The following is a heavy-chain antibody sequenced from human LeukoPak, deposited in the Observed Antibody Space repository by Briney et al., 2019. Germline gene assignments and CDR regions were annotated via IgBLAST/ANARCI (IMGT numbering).Heavy chain of an antibody. Sequence: SETLSLTCAVSGGSISSSNWWSWVRQPPGKGLEWIGYIYYSGSTNYNPSLKSRVTISVDTSKNQFSLMLSSVTAADTAVYYCASSGTGSEDYYYMDVWGKGTTVTVSS. J-gene: IGHJ6*03. CDR2: IYYSGST. D-gene: IGHD3-3*01. CDR1: GGSISSSNW. CDR3: ASSGTGSEDYYYMDV. V-gene: IGHV4-4*02.